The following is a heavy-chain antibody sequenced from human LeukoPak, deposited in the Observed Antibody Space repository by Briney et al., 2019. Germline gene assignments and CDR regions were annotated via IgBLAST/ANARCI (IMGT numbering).Heavy chain of an antibody. CDR3: AREVETPHNYYMDV. CDR1: GFTLSSYW. Sequence: TGGSLRLSCAASGFTLSSYWMHWVRQAPGKGLVWVSRISIDGMRTTYADYVKGRVTISRDNAQNTLYLQMNSLRAEDTAVYYCAREVETPHNYYMDVWGKGTTVTVSS. J-gene: IGHJ6*03. CDR2: ISIDGMRT. V-gene: IGHV3-74*01.